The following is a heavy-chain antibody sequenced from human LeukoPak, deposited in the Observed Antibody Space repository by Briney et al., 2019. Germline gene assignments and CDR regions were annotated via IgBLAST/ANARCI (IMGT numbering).Heavy chain of an antibody. J-gene: IGHJ5*02. V-gene: IGHV1-3*03. CDR1: GYTFTSYA. CDR3: ARGKTFCSSTRCYGPDQ. CDR2: INAGNGNT. Sequence: GASVKVSCKASGYTFTSYAMHWVRQAPGQRLEWMGWINAGNGNTKYSQEFQGRVTITRGTSASTAYMELSSLRSEDTAMYYCARGKTFCSSTRCYGPDQWGQGTLVTVSS. D-gene: IGHD2-2*01.